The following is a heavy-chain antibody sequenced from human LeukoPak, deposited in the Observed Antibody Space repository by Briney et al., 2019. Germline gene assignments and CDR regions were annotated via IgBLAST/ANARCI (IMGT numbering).Heavy chain of an antibody. CDR2: IIPIFGTA. CDR1: GGTFSSYA. D-gene: IGHD2-2*01. CDR3: ARAQVVPAAPPYYYYYMDV. V-gene: IGHV1-69*01. Sequence: SVKVSCKASGGTFSSYAIGWVRQAPGQGLEWMGGIIPIFGTANYAQKFQGRVTITADGSTSTAYMELSSLRSEDTAVYYCARAQVVPAAPPYYYYYMDVWGKGTTVTVSS. J-gene: IGHJ6*03.